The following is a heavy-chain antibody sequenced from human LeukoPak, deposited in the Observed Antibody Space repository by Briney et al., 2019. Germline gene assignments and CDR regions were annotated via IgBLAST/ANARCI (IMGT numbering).Heavy chain of an antibody. D-gene: IGHD6-13*01. V-gene: IGHV5-51*01. CDR2: IYPGGSNT. J-gene: IGHJ6*04. CDR3: ARQISSRSAGLDV. CDR1: GYSFTSYW. Sequence: GESLKISCKGSGYSFTSYWIGWVRQMPGKGLEWMGIIYPGGSNTRYSPSFQGQVTISADKSISTGYLQWSSLKASDTAMYYCARQISSRSAGLDVWGKGTTVTVSA.